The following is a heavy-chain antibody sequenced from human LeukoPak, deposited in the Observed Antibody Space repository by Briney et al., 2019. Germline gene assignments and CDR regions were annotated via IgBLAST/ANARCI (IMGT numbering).Heavy chain of an antibody. J-gene: IGHJ6*04. CDR2: ISTSSSYI. D-gene: IGHD3-10*02. Sequence: GGSLRLSCAASGFTFSSYSMNWVRQAPGKGLEWVSSISTSSSYIYYADSVKGRFIISRDNAKNSLYLQMNSLRAEDTAVYYCAELGITMIGGVWGKGTTVTISS. CDR3: AELGITMIGGV. CDR1: GFTFSSYS. V-gene: IGHV3-21*01.